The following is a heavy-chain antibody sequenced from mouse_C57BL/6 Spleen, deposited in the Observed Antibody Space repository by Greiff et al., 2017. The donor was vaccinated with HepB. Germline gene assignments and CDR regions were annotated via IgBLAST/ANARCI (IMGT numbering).Heavy chain of an antibody. D-gene: IGHD1-1*01. Sequence: EVKLQESGAELVRPGASVKLSCTASGFNIKDDYMHWVKQRPEQGLEWIGWIDPENGDTEYASKFQGKATITADTSSNTAYLQLSSLTSEDTAVYYCTTTTVDPMDYWGQGTSVTVSS. CDR1: GFNIKDDY. CDR2: IDPENGDT. CDR3: TTTTVDPMDY. V-gene: IGHV14-4*01. J-gene: IGHJ4*01.